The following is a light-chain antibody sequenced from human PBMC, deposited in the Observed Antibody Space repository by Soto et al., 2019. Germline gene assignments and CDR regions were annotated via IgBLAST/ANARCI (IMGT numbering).Light chain of an antibody. CDR2: WAS. Sequence: DIVMTQSPDSLAVSLGERATINCKSSQSVLYSSNNKNYLAWYQQKPGQPPKLLIYWASTRESGVPDRSSGSGYGTDFPLTISSLQAEDVAVYYCQQYYSTPRTVGQRTKLEIK. CDR1: QSVLYSSNNKNY. V-gene: IGKV4-1*01. CDR3: QQYYSTPRT. J-gene: IGKJ2*01.